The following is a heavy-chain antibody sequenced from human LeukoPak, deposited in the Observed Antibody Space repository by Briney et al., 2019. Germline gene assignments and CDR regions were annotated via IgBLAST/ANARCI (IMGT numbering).Heavy chain of an antibody. D-gene: IGHD3-10*01. CDR2: IYYSGST. CDR1: GGSISSYY. J-gene: IGHJ6*03. V-gene: IGHV4-59*08. Sequence: NPSETLSLTCTVSGGSISSYYWSWIRQPPGKGLEWIGYIYYSGSTNYNPSLKSRVTISVDTSKNQFSLKLSSVTAADTAVYYCARNREVGYYYMDVWGKGTTVTISS. CDR3: ARNREVGYYYMDV.